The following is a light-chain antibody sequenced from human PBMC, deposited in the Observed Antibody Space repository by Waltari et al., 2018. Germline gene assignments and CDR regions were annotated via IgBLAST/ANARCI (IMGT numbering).Light chain of an antibody. CDR2: GAS. CDR3: QQYGDSSPSVT. V-gene: IGKV3-20*01. J-gene: IGKJ4*01. CDR1: QSVSSSS. Sequence: EIVLTHSPGPLSLSPGERATLSGRASQSVSSSSLAWYQQKPGQAPRLLVFGASIRATGIPDRFSGSGSGTDFTLTIDRLEPEDFAVYYCQQYGDSSPSVTFGGGTNMLIK.